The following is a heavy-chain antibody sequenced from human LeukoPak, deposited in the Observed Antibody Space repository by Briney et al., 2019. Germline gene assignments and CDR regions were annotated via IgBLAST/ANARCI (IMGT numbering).Heavy chain of an antibody. CDR3: AREGGFFRPLDY. J-gene: IGHJ4*02. Sequence: SGTLSLTCGVSGXSVTSTNWWTWVRQPPGKGLEWIGEVHLDGRTNYNPSLKSRLTISVDLSENHISLKLTSVTAADTAVYYCAREGGFFRPLDYSGQGTLVTVSS. V-gene: IGHV4-4*02. D-gene: IGHD3-3*01. CDR2: VHLDGRT. CDR1: GXSVTSTNW.